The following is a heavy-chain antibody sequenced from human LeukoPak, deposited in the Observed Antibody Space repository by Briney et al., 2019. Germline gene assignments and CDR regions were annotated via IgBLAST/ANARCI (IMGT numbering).Heavy chain of an antibody. Sequence: ASVKVSCKASGGTFSSYAISWVRQAPGQGLEWMGGIIPIFGTANYAQKFQGRVTITADESTSTAYMELSSLRSEDTAVYYCARDSHTMAGFDYWGQGTLVTVSS. D-gene: IGHD6-19*01. CDR3: ARDSHTMAGFDY. J-gene: IGHJ4*02. CDR2: IIPIFGTA. CDR1: GGTFSSYA. V-gene: IGHV1-69*13.